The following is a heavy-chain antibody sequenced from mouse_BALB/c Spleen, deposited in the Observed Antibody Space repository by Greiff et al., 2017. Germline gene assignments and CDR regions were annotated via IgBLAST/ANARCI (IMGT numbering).Heavy chain of an antibody. J-gene: IGHJ3*01. D-gene: IGHD2-14*01. CDR1: GFTFSSYA. Sequence: EVKLVESGGGLVKPGGSLKLSCAASGFTFSSYAMSWVRQTPEKGLEWVAYISSGSSTIYYADTVKGRFTISRDNPKNTLFLQMTSLRSEDTAMYYCAHRYLAYWGQGTLVTVSA. CDR3: AHRYLAY. CDR2: ISSGSSTI. V-gene: IGHV5-17*02.